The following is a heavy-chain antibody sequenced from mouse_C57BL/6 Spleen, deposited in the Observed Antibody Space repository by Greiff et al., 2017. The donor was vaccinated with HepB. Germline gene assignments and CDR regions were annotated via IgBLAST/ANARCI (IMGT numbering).Heavy chain of an antibody. CDR3: ARSEPQYYGSRYYAMDY. Sequence: VQLQQPGAELVKPGASVKLSCKASGYTFTSYWMQWVKQRPGQGLEWIGEIDPSDSYTNYNQKFKGKATLTVDTSSSTAYMQLSSLTSEDSAVYYCARSEPQYYGSRYYAMDYWGQGTSVTVSS. CDR1: GYTFTSYW. V-gene: IGHV1-50*01. D-gene: IGHD1-1*01. J-gene: IGHJ4*01. CDR2: IDPSDSYT.